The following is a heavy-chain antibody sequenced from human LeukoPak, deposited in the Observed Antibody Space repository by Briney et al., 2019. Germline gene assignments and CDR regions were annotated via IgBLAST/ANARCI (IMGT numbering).Heavy chain of an antibody. D-gene: IGHD3-22*01. CDR2: ISGSGGST. Sequence: GGSLRLSCAASGFTFSSYAMSWVRQAPGKGLEWVSAISGSGGSTYYADSVKGRFTISRDNSKNTLYLQMNSLRAEDTAVYYCVNKSSGYWETASHVDYWGQGTLVIVCS. V-gene: IGHV3-23*01. CDR1: GFTFSSYA. J-gene: IGHJ4*02. CDR3: VNKSSGYWETASHVDY.